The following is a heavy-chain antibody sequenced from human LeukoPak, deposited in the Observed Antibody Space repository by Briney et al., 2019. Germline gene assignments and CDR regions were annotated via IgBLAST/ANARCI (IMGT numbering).Heavy chain of an antibody. D-gene: IGHD6-13*01. CDR1: GYTFTSYG. V-gene: IGHV1-18*01. CDR3: ASVPEAGTVYYFDY. J-gene: IGHJ4*02. Sequence: ASVKVSCKASGYTFTSYGISWVRQAPGQGLEWMGWISAYNGNTDYAQKFQGRVTITADESTSTAYMELSSLRSEDTAVYYCASVPEAGTVYYFDYWGQGTLVTVSS. CDR2: ISAYNGNT.